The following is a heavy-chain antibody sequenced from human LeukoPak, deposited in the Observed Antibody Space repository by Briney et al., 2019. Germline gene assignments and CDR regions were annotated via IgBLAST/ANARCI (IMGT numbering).Heavy chain of an antibody. Sequence: GASVKVSCKASGYTFTGYYMHWVRQAPGQGLEWMGWINPNSGGTNYAQKFQGRVAMTRATSISTAYMELSRLRSDDTAVYYCARDRAYCSSTSCYGGDAFDIWGQGTMVTVSS. V-gene: IGHV1-2*02. J-gene: IGHJ3*02. CDR3: ARDRAYCSSTSCYGGDAFDI. CDR2: INPNSGGT. CDR1: GYTFTGYY. D-gene: IGHD2-2*01.